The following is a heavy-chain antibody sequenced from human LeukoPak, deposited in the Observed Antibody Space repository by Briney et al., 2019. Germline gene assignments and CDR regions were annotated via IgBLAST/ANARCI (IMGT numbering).Heavy chain of an antibody. CDR3: AKNGAVAGTCDY. J-gene: IGHJ4*02. Sequence: PGGSLRLSCAASGFTFSNSWLHWVRQAPGKGLVWVSRINERGSSTSYADSVKGRFTISRDNAKKSLYLQMNSLREEDTAVYYCAKNGAVAGTCDYWGQGILVTVSS. CDR2: INERGSST. CDR1: GFTFSNSW. V-gene: IGHV3-74*01. D-gene: IGHD6-19*01.